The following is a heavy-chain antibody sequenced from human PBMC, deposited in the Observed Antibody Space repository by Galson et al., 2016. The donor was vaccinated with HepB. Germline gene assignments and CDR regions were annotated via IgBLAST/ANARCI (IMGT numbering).Heavy chain of an antibody. CDR2: IYWDDDK. D-gene: IGHD3-3*01. V-gene: IGHV2-5*02. J-gene: IGHJ4*02. CDR1: GFSLSTSGVG. Sequence: PALVKPTQTLTLTCTFSGFSLSTSGVGVGWIRQPPGKALEWLALIYWDDDKRYSPSLKSRLTISKDTSKNQVVLTLTNMDPVDTATYYCARNHPSTIDFWSGYKEYNFDYWGQGTLVAVSS. CDR3: ARNHPSTIDFWSGYKEYNFDY.